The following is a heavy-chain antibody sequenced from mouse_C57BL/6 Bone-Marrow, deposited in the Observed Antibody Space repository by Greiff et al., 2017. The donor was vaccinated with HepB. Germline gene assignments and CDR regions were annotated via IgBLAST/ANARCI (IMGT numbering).Heavy chain of an antibody. V-gene: IGHV1-81*01. CDR3: ARRKLGLNFDY. D-gene: IGHD4-1*01. CDR2: IYPRSGNT. Sequence: VQVVESGAELARPGASVKLSCKASGYTFTSYGISWVKQRTGQGLEWIGEIYPRSGNTYYNEKFKGKATLTADKSSSTAYMELRSLTSEDSAVYFCARRKLGLNFDYWGQGTTLTVSS. J-gene: IGHJ2*01. CDR1: GYTFTSYG.